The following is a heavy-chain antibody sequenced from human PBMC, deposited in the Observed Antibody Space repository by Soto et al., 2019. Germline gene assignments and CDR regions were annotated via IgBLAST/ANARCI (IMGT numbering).Heavy chain of an antibody. CDR1: GFSFSTTGVG. CDR2: IYWDDDK. D-gene: IGHD6-19*01. V-gene: IGHV2-5*02. Sequence: QITLKESGPTLVKPTQTLTLTCTFSGFSFSTTGVGVGWIRQPPGKALEWLALIYWDDDKRYSPSLKSRLTITNDTSTTQVVLTMTNMDPVDTATYYCAHRQAQDIGLAGTFDSWGQGTLVTVSS. J-gene: IGHJ4*02. CDR3: AHRQAQDIGLAGTFDS.